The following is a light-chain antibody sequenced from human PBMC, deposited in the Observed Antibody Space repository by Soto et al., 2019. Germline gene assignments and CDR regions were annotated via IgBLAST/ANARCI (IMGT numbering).Light chain of an antibody. J-gene: IGKJ2*01. CDR1: QSVLYGSDKKSY. CDR2: WAS. CDR3: QLCYNTPPYT. Sequence: DIVVTQSPESLAVSLGEKATINCMSSQSVLYGSDKKSYLAWYQQKPGQPPKLLIYWASTRESGVPDRFSGSGSGTDFTLTISSLQAEDVAVYYCQLCYNTPPYTFGQGTKLEIK. V-gene: IGKV4-1*01.